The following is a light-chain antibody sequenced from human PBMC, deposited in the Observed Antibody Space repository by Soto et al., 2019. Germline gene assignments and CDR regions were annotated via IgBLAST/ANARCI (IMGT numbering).Light chain of an antibody. Sequence: QSVLTQPASVSGSPGQSITISCAGTNSDISGYNFVSWYQQHPGKAPKLIIFEVNKRPSGFSNRFSGSKSGNTASLTISGLQAEDEADYYCFSYTSGTTNVFGTGTKVTVL. CDR3: FSYTSGTTNV. V-gene: IGLV2-14*01. CDR1: NSDISGYNF. J-gene: IGLJ1*01. CDR2: EVN.